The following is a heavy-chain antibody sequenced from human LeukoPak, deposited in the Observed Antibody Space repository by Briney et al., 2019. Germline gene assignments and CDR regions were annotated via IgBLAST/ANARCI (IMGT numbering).Heavy chain of an antibody. CDR3: ARGGGPGNYPFDF. CDR2: INPRGGST. Sequence: ASVKVSCKASGYTFTTYYMHWVRQAPGQGLEWVGIINPRGGSTTYAQKFQGRVTMTRDTSTSTVYMGLSSLKSDDTALYYCARGGGPGNYPFDFWGQGTLVTVSS. CDR1: GYTFTTYY. J-gene: IGHJ4*02. D-gene: IGHD1-7*01. V-gene: IGHV1-46*01.